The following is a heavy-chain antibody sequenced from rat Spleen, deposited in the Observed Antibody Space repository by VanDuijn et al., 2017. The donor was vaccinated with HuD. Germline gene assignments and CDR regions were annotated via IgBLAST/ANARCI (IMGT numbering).Heavy chain of an antibody. V-gene: IGHV1-43*01. J-gene: IGHJ2*01. CDR1: GYTFTSYY. Sequence: QVQLQQSGAELAKPGSSVMISCKASGYTFTSYYINWIKQTTGQGLEYIGYINTGSGGTNYNEKFKGKATLTVDKSSSTAFMQLSSLTPDDSAVYYCARRRFSSYVYVDDYWGQGVMVTVSS. D-gene: IGHD1-2*01. CDR2: INTGSGGT. CDR3: ARRRFSSYVYVDDY.